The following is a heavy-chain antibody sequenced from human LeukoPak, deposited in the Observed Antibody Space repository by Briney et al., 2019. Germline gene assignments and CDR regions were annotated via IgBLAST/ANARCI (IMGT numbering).Heavy chain of an antibody. Sequence: SVKVSCKASGGTFSSYAISWVRQAPGQGLEWMGRIIPIFGTANYAQKFQGRVTITTDESTSTAYMELSSLGSQDTAVYYCARDLLYCGGDCYSSVIWGQGTMVTVSS. V-gene: IGHV1-69*05. D-gene: IGHD2-21*02. CDR1: GGTFSSYA. CDR2: IIPIFGTA. CDR3: ARDLLYCGGDCYSSVI. J-gene: IGHJ3*02.